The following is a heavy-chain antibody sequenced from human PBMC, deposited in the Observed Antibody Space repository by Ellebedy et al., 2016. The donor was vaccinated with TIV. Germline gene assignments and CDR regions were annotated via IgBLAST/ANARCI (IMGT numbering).Heavy chain of an antibody. CDR3: ARGGFDHGFDI. Sequence: GGSLRLXXATSGFIFSSRSMHWVRQGPGKGLVWVSRVNNDGRDTIYADSVKGRFTISRDNAKNTLYLQMNSLRAEDTAVYYCARGGFDHGFDIWGQGTMVTVSS. CDR2: VNNDGRDT. D-gene: IGHD3-9*01. V-gene: IGHV3-74*01. J-gene: IGHJ3*02. CDR1: GFIFSSRS.